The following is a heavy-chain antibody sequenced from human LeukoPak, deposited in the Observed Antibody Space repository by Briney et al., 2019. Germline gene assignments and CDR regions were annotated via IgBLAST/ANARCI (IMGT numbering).Heavy chain of an antibody. CDR2: IYYSGST. CDR1: GGSISSYY. J-gene: IGHJ4*02. CDR3: AREVMGQFDY. V-gene: IGHV4-39*07. Sequence: SETLSLTCTVSGGSISSYYWGWIRQPPGKGLEWIGSIYYSGSTYYNPSLKSRVTISVDTSKNQFSLKLSSVTAADTAVYYCAREVMGQFDYWGQGTLVTVSS. D-gene: IGHD2-21*01.